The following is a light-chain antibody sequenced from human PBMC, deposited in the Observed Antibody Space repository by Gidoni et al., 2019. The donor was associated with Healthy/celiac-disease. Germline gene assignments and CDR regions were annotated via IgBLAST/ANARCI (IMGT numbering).Light chain of an antibody. V-gene: IGLV1-40*01. Sequence: QSVLTQPPSVSGAPGQRVTISCTGSRSNIGAGYDVHWYQQLPGTAPKLLIYGNSNRPSGVPARFSRSKSGTSASLAITGLQAEDEADYYCQSYDSSLSGYVFGTGTKVTVL. CDR2: GNS. J-gene: IGLJ1*01. CDR1: RSNIGAGYD. CDR3: QSYDSSLSGYV.